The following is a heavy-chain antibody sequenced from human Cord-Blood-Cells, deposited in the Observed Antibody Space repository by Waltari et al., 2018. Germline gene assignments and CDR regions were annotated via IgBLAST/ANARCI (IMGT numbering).Heavy chain of an antibody. CDR2: INHNSGGK. CDR3: AKGGYSGYGGGDY. Sequence: QVQLVQSGAEVKKPGASVKVSCKASGYTFTGYYLHWVRQAPGQGLEWMGWINHNSGGKNYAQKFQGRVTMTRDKSISTAYMELSRLRSDDTAVYYCAKGGYSGYGGGDYWGQGTLVTVSS. V-gene: IGHV1-2*02. CDR1: GYTFTGYY. J-gene: IGHJ4*02. D-gene: IGHD5-12*01.